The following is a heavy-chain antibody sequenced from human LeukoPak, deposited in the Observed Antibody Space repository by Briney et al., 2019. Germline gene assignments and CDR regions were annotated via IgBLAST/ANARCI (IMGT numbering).Heavy chain of an antibody. Sequence: GGSLRLSCAASGFTFSSYSMNWVRQAPGKGLEWVSSISSSSSNIYYADSVKGRFTISRDNAKNSLYLQMNSLRAEDTAVYYCARGDFWTPYYFDYWGQGTLVTVSS. J-gene: IGHJ4*02. D-gene: IGHD3-3*01. CDR3: ARGDFWTPYYFDY. CDR2: ISSSSSNI. V-gene: IGHV3-21*01. CDR1: GFTFSSYS.